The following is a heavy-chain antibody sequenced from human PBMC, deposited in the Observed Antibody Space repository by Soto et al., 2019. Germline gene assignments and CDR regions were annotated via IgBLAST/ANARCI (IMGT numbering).Heavy chain of an antibody. CDR1: GGSFRGYY. CDR2: IYFTGST. CDR3: ARADGYSGYSVWHFDN. Sequence: QVQLQESGPGLVKPSETLSLTCTVSGGSFRGYYWSWIRQPPGKGLEYLGNIYFTGSTNYNPSLKSRVTISFDTSNDHFSLRLTSVTAADTAIYYCARADGYSGYSVWHFDNWGQGILVTVSS. V-gene: IGHV4-59*01. D-gene: IGHD5-12*01. J-gene: IGHJ4*02.